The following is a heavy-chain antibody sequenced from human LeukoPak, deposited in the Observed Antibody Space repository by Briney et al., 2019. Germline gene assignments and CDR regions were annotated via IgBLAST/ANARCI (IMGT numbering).Heavy chain of an antibody. Sequence: SETLSLTCAVYGGSFSGYYWSWIRQPPGKGLEWIGEINHSGSTNYNPSLKSRVTISVDTSKNQFSLKLSSVTAADTAVYYCARALWSHYYMDVWGKGTTVTVSS. CDR3: ARALWSHYYMDV. CDR1: GGSFSGYY. CDR2: INHSGST. D-gene: IGHD2-8*02. V-gene: IGHV4-34*01. J-gene: IGHJ6*03.